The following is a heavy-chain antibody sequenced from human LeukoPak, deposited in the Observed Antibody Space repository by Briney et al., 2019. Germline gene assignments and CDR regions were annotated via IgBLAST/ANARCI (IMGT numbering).Heavy chain of an antibody. Sequence: GGSLRLSCAASGFSFSGYWMSWVRQTPGKGLEWVSSISSSSSYIYYADSVKGRFTISRDNAKNSLYLQMNSLRAEDTAVYYCARSELLAPLDYYWGQGTLVTVSS. CDR3: ARSELLAPLDYY. CDR2: ISSSSSYI. D-gene: IGHD3-3*01. J-gene: IGHJ4*02. CDR1: GFSFSGYW. V-gene: IGHV3-21*01.